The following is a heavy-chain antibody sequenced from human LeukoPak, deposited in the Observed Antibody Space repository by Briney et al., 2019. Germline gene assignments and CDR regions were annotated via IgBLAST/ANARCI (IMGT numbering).Heavy chain of an antibody. J-gene: IGHJ5*02. CDR3: AKDGKQWLANNWFDP. Sequence: GGSLRLSCAASGFTFSSYAMSWVRQAPGKGLEWVSAISGSGGSTYYADSVKGRFTISRDNSKSTLYLQMNSLRAEDTAVYYCAKDGKQWLANNWFDPWGQGTLVTVSS. V-gene: IGHV3-23*01. CDR2: ISGSGGST. D-gene: IGHD6-19*01. CDR1: GFTFSSYA.